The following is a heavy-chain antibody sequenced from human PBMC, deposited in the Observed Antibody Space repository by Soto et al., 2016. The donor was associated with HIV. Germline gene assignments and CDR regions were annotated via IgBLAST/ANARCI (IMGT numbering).Heavy chain of an antibody. CDR2: INQSGRA. D-gene: IGHD3-3*01. CDR3: ARGTRGVVILYPYFSMDV. CDR1: GGSLSGYY. Sequence: QVQLQQWGAGLLKPSETLSLTCAVYGGSLSGYYWSWIRQTPGRGLEWIGEINQSGRANYNPSLKSRVSISLDTSKNQLSLRLISMTAADTAVYYCARGTRGVVILYPYFSMDVWGKGTAVTVSS. V-gene: IGHV4-34*01. J-gene: IGHJ6*03.